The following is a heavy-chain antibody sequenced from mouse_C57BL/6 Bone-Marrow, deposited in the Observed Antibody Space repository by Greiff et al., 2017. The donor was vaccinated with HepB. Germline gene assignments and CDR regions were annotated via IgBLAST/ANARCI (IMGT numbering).Heavy chain of an antibody. CDR2: IDPENGDT. CDR1: GFNIKDDY. V-gene: IGHV14-4*01. J-gene: IGHJ3*01. D-gene: IGHD1-1*01. CDR3: TTDYGSRPFAY. Sequence: EVMLVESGAELVRPGASVKLSCTASGFNIKDDYMHWVKQRPEQGLEWIGWIDPENGDTEYASKFQGKATITADTSSNTAYLQLISLTSEDTAVYYCTTDYGSRPFAYWGQGTLVTVSA.